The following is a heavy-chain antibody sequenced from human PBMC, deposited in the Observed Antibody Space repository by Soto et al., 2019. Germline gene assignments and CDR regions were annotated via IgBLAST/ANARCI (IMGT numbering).Heavy chain of an antibody. CDR2: ISYDGSNK. V-gene: IGHV3-30-3*01. J-gene: IGHJ6*02. CDR3: ARDFGIAAAGRVSYYYGMDV. Sequence: QVQLVESGGGVVQPGRSLRLSCAASGFTFSSYAMHWVRQAPGKGLEWVAVISYDGSNKYYADSVKGRFTISRDNSKNTLYLQMNSLRAEDTAVYYCARDFGIAAAGRVSYYYGMDVWGQGTTVTVSS. D-gene: IGHD6-13*01. CDR1: GFTFSSYA.